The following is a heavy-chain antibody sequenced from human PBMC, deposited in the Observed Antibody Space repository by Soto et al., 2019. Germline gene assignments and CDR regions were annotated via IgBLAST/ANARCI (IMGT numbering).Heavy chain of an antibody. J-gene: IGHJ4*02. CDR3: ARDCACPGGSFEWSYYFDY. V-gene: IGHV1-69*01. D-gene: IGHD3-9*01. CDR2: IIPIFGTA. Sequence: QVQLVQSGAEVKKPGSSVKVSCKASGGTFSRYAISWVRQAPGQGLEWMGGIIPIFGTANYAQKFQGRVTITADDSTSTAYMEMGSLRSEDTAVYYCARDCACPGGSFEWSYYFDYWGQGTLVTVSS. CDR1: GGTFSRYA.